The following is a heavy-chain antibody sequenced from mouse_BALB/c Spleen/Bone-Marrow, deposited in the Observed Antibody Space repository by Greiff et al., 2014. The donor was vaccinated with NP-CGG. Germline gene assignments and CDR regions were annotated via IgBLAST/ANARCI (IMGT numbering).Heavy chain of an antibody. V-gene: IGHV2-9*02. Sequence: QVHVKQSGPGLVAPSQSLSITCTVSGFSLTIYGVHWVRQPPGKGLEWLGVSWAGGSTSYNSALLPRLTISKDISKSQVFLKMNSLQTDDTAMYYCAREGYDHAMDYWGQGTSVTVSS. J-gene: IGHJ4*01. D-gene: IGHD2-14*01. CDR1: GFSLTIYG. CDR3: AREGYDHAMDY. CDR2: SWAGGST.